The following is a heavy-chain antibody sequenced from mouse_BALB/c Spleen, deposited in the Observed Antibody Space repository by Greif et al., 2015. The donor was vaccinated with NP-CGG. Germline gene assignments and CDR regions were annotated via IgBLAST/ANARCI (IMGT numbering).Heavy chain of an antibody. CDR3: NAYYGNAMDY. D-gene: IGHD2-1*01. CDR2: IDPENGDT. CDR1: GFNIKDYY. Sequence: EVKLMESGAELVRSGASVKLSCTASGFNIKDYYMHWVKQRPEQGLEWIGWIDPENGDTEYAPKFQGKATMTADTSSNTAYLQLSSLTSEDTAVYYCNAYYGNAMDYWGQGTSVTVSS. J-gene: IGHJ4*01. V-gene: IGHV14-4*02.